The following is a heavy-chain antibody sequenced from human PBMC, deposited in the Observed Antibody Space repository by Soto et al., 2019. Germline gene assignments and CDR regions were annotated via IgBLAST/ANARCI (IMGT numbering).Heavy chain of an antibody. CDR1: GGSISSSNW. Sequence: SETLSLTCAVSGGSISSSNWWSWVRQPPGKGLEWIGEIYHSGSTNYNPSLKSRVTISVDKSKNQFSLKLSSVTAADTAVYYCARFRVDTAMVTTYYYGMDVWGQGTTVTVSS. J-gene: IGHJ6*02. CDR3: ARFRVDTAMVTTYYYGMDV. CDR2: IYHSGST. D-gene: IGHD5-18*01. V-gene: IGHV4-4*02.